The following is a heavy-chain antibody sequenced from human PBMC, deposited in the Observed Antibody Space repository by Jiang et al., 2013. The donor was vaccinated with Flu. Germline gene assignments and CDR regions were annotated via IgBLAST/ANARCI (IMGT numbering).Heavy chain of an antibody. J-gene: IGHJ5*02. CDR3: ARTRTNISNNANYSTVGVDP. CDR2: IYPSDSDT. V-gene: IGHV5-51*03. D-gene: IGHD4/OR15-4a*01. CDR1: GYDFNNYW. Sequence: VQLLESGVEVKKPGDSLKISCKTSGYDFNNYWIAWVCQMPGKGLEWMGIIYPSDSDTRYNPAFQGQVTISADKSTRTSYLQWSSLKASDTAMYYCARTRTNISNNANYSTVGVDPWGQGTLVTVSS.